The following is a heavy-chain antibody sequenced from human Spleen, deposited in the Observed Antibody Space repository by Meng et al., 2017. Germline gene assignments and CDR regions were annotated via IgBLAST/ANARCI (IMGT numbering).Heavy chain of an antibody. J-gene: IGHJ4*02. CDR3: ASGYGDSLDF. CDR2: ISSSGHST. CDR1: GFTFSNYA. V-gene: IGHV3-23*01. Sequence: GESLKISCAASGFTFSNYAMNWVRQAPGKGLECVSTISSSGHSTYYADSVKGRFTISRDNSKNTLYLQMNSLRAEDTAVYYCASGYGDSLDFWGQGTLVTVSS. D-gene: IGHD4-17*01.